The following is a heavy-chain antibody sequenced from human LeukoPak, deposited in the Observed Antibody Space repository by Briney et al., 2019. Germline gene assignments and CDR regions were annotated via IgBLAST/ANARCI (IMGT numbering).Heavy chain of an antibody. CDR2: INSDASST. CDR3: ASRNTYYYYGIDV. Sequence: AGGSLRLSCAASGFTFSSYWMHWVRQAPGKGLVWVSHINSDASSTAYADSVKGRFTISRDNAKNTLYLQMNSLRAEDTAVYYCASRNTYYYYGIDVWGQGTTVTVSS. J-gene: IGHJ6*02. D-gene: IGHD1-14*01. V-gene: IGHV3-74*01. CDR1: GFTFSSYW.